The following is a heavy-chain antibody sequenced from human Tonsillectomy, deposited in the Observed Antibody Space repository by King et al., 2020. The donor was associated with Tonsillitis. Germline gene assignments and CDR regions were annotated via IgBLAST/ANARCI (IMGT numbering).Heavy chain of an antibody. CDR2: INSDGSSR. Sequence: VQLVQSGGDLVQPGGSLRLSCAASGFTFSSYWMHWVRQAPGKGLVWVSRINSDGSSRSYADFVEGRFTTSRDNAKNTLYLQMNSLRAEDTAVYYCARVGSGYTFDSWGQGTLVTVSS. V-gene: IGHV3-74*02. CDR1: GFTFSSYW. CDR3: ARVGSGYTFDS. J-gene: IGHJ4*02. D-gene: IGHD3-22*01.